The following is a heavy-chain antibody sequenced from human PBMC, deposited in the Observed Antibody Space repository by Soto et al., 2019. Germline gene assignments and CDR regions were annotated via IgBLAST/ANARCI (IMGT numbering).Heavy chain of an antibody. Sequence: ASVKVSCKAIGYSFTSHYMHWVRQATGQGLEWMGWMNPNSGNTGYAQKFQGRVTMTRNTSISTAYMELSSLTSEDTAIYYCARNIIGGTTDYWGQGTLVTVSS. D-gene: IGHD1-7*01. CDR2: MNPNSGNT. V-gene: IGHV1-8*02. CDR1: GYSFTSHY. J-gene: IGHJ4*02. CDR3: ARNIIGGTTDY.